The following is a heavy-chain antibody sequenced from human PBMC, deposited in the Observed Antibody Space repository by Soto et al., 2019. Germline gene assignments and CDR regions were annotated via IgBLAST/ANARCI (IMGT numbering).Heavy chain of an antibody. CDR1: GFTVSSNY. Sequence: GGSLRLSCAASGFTVSSNYMSWVRQAPGKGLEWVSVIYSGGSTYYADSVKGRFTISRDNSKNTLYLQMNSLRAEDTAVYYCARDSYTSYDNWNDRRYYYYGMDVWGQGTTVTVSS. CDR2: IYSGGST. CDR3: ARDSYTSYDNWNDRRYYYYGMDV. J-gene: IGHJ6*02. V-gene: IGHV3-53*01. D-gene: IGHD1-1*01.